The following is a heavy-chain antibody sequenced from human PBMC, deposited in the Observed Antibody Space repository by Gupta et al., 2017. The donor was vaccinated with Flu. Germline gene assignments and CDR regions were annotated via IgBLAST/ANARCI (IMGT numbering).Heavy chain of an antibody. Sequence: QVTLKESGPALVKPTQTLTLTCTFSGFSLSTSGMRVSWIRQPPGKALEWLARIDWDDDKFYSTSLKTRLTISKDTSKNQVVLTMTNMDPVDTATYYCARTTYYYDSSGNNDAFDIWGQGTMVTVSS. V-gene: IGHV2-70*04. CDR2: IDWDDDK. CDR3: ARTTYYYDSSGNNDAFDI. J-gene: IGHJ3*02. D-gene: IGHD3-22*01. CDR1: GFSLSTSGMR.